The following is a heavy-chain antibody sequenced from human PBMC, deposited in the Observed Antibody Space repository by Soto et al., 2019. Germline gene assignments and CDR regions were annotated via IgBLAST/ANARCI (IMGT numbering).Heavy chain of an antibody. D-gene: IGHD3-3*01. CDR1: GFTFSSYG. J-gene: IGHJ6*02. CDR3: ARSGYPPSTSVTYGMDV. CDR2: ISYDGSNK. Sequence: GGSLRLSCAASGFTFSSYGMHWVRQAPGKGLEWVAVISYDGSNKYYADSVKGRFTISRDNSKNTLYLQMNSLRAEDTAVYYCARSGYPPSTSVTYGMDVWGQGTTVTVSS. V-gene: IGHV3-30*03.